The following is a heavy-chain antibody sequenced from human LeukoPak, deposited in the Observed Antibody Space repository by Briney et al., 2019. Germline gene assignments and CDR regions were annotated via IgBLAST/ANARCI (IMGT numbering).Heavy chain of an antibody. D-gene: IGHD2-2*02. CDR3: ATAPILRGEGGEHYKYGMDV. Sequence: GSLRLSCVVSGIPFSDYYMNWIRQAPGKGLEWIGEIYHNGTPNYNPSLKSRVTISADTFKNHFSLKTTSVTAADTAVYYCATAPILRGEGGEHYKYGMDVWGQGTTVIVSS. CDR2: IYHNGTP. CDR1: GIPFSDYY. J-gene: IGHJ6*02. V-gene: IGHV4-34*01.